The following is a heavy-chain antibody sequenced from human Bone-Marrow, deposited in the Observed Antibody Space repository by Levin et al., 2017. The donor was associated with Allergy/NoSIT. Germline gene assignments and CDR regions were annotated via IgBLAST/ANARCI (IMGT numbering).Heavy chain of an antibody. V-gene: IGHV3-23*01. D-gene: IGHD2-8*02. CDR2: LRGSGGST. Sequence: SALRGSGGSTYYADSVKGRFTISRDNSKNTLYLQMNSLRAEDTAVYYCAKDLVDYPSYWGQGTLVTVSS. CDR3: AKDLVDYPSY. J-gene: IGHJ4*02.